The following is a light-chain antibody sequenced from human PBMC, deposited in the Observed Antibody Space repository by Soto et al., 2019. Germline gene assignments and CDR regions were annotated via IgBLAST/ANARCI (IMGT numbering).Light chain of an antibody. CDR3: QHCAISPAT. J-gene: IGKJ1*01. CDR2: KAS. V-gene: IGKV1-5*03. CDR1: QTISSW. Sequence: DIQMTQSPSTLSGSVGDRVTITCRASQTISSWLAWYQQKPGKAPKLLIYKASTLKSGVPSRFSGSGSGTEFNLTISSLQPEDFAVYYCQHCAISPATFGQGTKVDIK.